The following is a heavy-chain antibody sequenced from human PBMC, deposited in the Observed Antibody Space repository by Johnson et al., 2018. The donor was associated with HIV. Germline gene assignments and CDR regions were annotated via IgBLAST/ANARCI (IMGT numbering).Heavy chain of an antibody. D-gene: IGHD5-18*01. V-gene: IGHV3-30-3*01. CDR3: ARPTSQIHLWTDAFDI. Sequence: VQLMESGGGVVQPGRSLRLSCAASRFTFSSYSMHWVRQAPGKGLEWVAVISFDGSNKYYADSVKGRFTISRDNSKNTLYLQMNSLRAEDTAVYFCARPTSQIHLWTDAFDIWGQGTMVTVSS. CDR1: RFTFSSYS. CDR2: ISFDGSNK. J-gene: IGHJ3*02.